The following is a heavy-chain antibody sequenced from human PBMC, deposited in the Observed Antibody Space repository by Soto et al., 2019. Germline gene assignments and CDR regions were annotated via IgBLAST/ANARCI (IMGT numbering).Heavy chain of an antibody. J-gene: IGHJ4*02. CDR2: ISASTSSI. V-gene: IGHV3-48*01. CDR3: VRGNYEKSIDY. Sequence: GGSLRLSCAASGFTFSSYSMNWVRQAPGKGLDWISYISASTSSIYYADSVQGRFTISRDNAKNSLYLQMNSLRAEDSAIYYCVRGNYEKSIDYWGQGTLVTVS. CDR1: GFTFSSYS. D-gene: IGHD3-22*01.